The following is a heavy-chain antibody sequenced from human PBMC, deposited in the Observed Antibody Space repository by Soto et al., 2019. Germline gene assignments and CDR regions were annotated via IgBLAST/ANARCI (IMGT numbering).Heavy chain of an antibody. D-gene: IGHD2-2*01. Sequence: GESLKISCKGSGYSFTSYWIGWVRQMPGKGLEWMGIIYPGDSDTRYSPSFQGQVTISADKSISTAYLQWSSLKASDTAMYYCARPGVMRVPAASWKLWGQGTLVTVSS. J-gene: IGHJ4*02. CDR3: ARPGVMRVPAASWKL. CDR1: GYSFTSYW. CDR2: IYPGDSDT. V-gene: IGHV5-51*01.